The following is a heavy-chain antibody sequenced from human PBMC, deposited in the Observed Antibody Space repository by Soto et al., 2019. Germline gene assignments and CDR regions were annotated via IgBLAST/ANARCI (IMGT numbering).Heavy chain of an antibody. Sequence: QVQLQESGPGLVKPSETLSLTCTVSGGSISSYYWSWIRQPPGKGLEWIGYIYYSGRTNYNPSLKSRVTISVDTSKNQFALKLSSVTAADTAVYYCARDYYDFCSGYFDYWGQGTLVTVSS. J-gene: IGHJ4*02. CDR1: GGSISSYY. CDR3: ARDYYDFCSGYFDY. CDR2: IYYSGRT. D-gene: IGHD3-3*01. V-gene: IGHV4-59*01.